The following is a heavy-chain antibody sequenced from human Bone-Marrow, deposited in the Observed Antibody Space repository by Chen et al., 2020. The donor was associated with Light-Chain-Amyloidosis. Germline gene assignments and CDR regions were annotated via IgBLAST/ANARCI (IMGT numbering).Heavy chain of an antibody. CDR2: IIPNSGGT. J-gene: IGHJ5*02. V-gene: IGHV1-2*02. CDR3: ARGGGYCSGGSCYSLGRRTAMITDIWFDP. CDR1: GYTFTDYY. D-gene: IGHD2-15*01. Sequence: QVQLVQSGAEVKKPGASVKVSCKTSGYTFTDYYMHWVRQAPGQGLEWMGWIIPNSGGTNYAQKFQGRVTMTRDTSTSTAYMELTRLRSDDTAVYYCARGGGYCSGGSCYSLGRRTAMITDIWFDPWGQGTLVTVSS.